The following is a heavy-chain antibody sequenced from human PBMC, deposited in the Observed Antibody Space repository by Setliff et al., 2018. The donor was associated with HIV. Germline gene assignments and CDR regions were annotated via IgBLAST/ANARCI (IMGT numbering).Heavy chain of an antibody. Sequence: ASVKVSCKASGYTFTDYYIHWVRQAPGQGLERMGWIYPNTGGTNYAQNVQGRVTVTMDTSTSTAYMELRSLKSDDTAVYYCARGKTWLRFLDYWGQGTLVTVSS. V-gene: IGHV1-2*02. J-gene: IGHJ4*02. CDR1: GYTFTDYY. D-gene: IGHD5-12*01. CDR3: ARGKTWLRFLDY. CDR2: IYPNTGGT.